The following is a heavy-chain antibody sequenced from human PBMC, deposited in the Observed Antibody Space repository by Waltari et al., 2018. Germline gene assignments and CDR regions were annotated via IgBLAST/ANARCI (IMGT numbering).Heavy chain of an antibody. J-gene: IGHJ4*02. CDR1: GNNLTELS. CDR2: FDHEDSEA. Sequence: QVQLVQSGAEVKKPGASVKVSCQVSGNNLTELSIHWVRQAPGKGLEWMGGFDHEDSEAIYAQTFRGRVFMTEDTSTDTTYMELTGLKSEDTAVYYCATATFWRAPIDFWGQGTLVTVSS. CDR3: ATATFWRAPIDF. V-gene: IGHV1-24*01. D-gene: IGHD3-3*01.